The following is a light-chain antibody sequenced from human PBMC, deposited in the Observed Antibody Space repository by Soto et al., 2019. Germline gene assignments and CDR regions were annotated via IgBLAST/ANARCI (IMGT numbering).Light chain of an antibody. CDR1: NIRSKS. J-gene: IGLJ2*01. V-gene: IGLV3-21*04. CDR3: QVWDSSSDHRV. Sequence: SYGLTQPPSVSVAPGKTARITCGGNNIRSKSVHWYQQKPGQAPLLVIYYDTDRPSGIPERFSGSNSGNTATLTISRVEAGDEADYYCQVWDSSSDHRVFGGGTKLTVL. CDR2: YDT.